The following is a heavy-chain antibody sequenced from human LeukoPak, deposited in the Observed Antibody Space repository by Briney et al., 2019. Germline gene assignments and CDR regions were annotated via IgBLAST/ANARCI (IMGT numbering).Heavy chain of an antibody. D-gene: IGHD3-22*01. Sequence: ASVKVSCKASGGTFSSYAISWVRQAPGQELEWMGGIIPIFGTANYEHTFLDRVTITAAESTSTAYMVLSSLRTDSQAVNYCARGSPPRRNYDRRGYYSYYFDYWGQGTLVTVSS. CDR3: ARGSPPRRNYDRRGYYSYYFDY. J-gene: IGHJ4*02. CDR1: GGTFSSYA. CDR2: IIPIFGTA. V-gene: IGHV1-69*13.